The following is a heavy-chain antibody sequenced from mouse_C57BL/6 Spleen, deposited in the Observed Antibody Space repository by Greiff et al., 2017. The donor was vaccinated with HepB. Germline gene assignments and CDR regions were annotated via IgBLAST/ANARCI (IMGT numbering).Heavy chain of an antibody. CDR1: GFSLTSYG. D-gene: IGHD1-1*01. V-gene: IGHV2-6*03. CDR2: IWSDGST. Sequence: VKLQESGPGLVAPSQSLSITCTVSGFSLTSYGVHWVRQPPGKGLEWLVVIWSDGSTTYNSDLKSRLSISKDNSKSQVFLKMNSLQTDDTAMYYCAWQRDYGSRHWYFDVWGTGTTVTVSS. CDR3: AWQRDYGSRHWYFDV. J-gene: IGHJ1*03.